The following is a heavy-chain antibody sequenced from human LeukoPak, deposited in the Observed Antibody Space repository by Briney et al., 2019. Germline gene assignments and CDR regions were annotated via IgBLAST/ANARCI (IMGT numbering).Heavy chain of an antibody. V-gene: IGHV3-74*01. J-gene: IGHJ5*02. CDR2: INTDGSST. CDR1: GFTFSSHW. CDR3: ATSTAGYNCFDP. D-gene: IGHD2-2*01. Sequence: PGGSLRLSCAASGFTFSSHWMHWVRHAPGKGLVWVSRINTDGSSTSYADSVKGRFTISRDNGKNTLYLQMNSLRAEDTAVYYCATSTAGYNCFDPWGQGTLVTVSS.